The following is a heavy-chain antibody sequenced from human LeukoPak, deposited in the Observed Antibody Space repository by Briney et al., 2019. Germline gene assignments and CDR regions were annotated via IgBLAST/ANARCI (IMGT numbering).Heavy chain of an antibody. J-gene: IGHJ6*02. CDR2: ISGSGGST. Sequence: GGSLRLSCAASGFTFSSYAMSWVRQAPGKGLEWVSAISGSGGSTYYADSVKGRFTISRDNSKNTLYLQMNSLRAEDTAVYYCAKGTNYDFWSGYSSYYYYYYGMDVWGQGTTVTVSS. CDR3: AKGTNYDFWSGYSSYYYYYYGMDV. D-gene: IGHD3-3*01. CDR1: GFTFSSYA. V-gene: IGHV3-23*01.